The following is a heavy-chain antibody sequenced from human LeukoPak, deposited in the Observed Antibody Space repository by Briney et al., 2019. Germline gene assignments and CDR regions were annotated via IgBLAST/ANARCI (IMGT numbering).Heavy chain of an antibody. Sequence: VASVKVSCKASGYTFTSYGIGWVRQAPGQGLEWMGWISAYNGNTNYAQKLRGRVTMTTDTSTSTAYMELRSLRSDDTAVYYCARSPLGYCSSTSCEDPWFDYWGQGTLVTVSS. CDR1: GYTFTSYG. D-gene: IGHD2-2*01. CDR3: ARSPLGYCSSTSCEDPWFDY. J-gene: IGHJ4*02. CDR2: ISAYNGNT. V-gene: IGHV1-18*04.